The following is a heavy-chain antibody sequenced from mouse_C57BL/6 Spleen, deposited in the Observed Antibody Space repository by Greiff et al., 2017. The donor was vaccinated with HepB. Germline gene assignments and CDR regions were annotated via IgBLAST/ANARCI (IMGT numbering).Heavy chain of an antibody. D-gene: IGHD2-4*01. CDR3: AREGDDYYYFDY. J-gene: IGHJ2*01. CDR2: ISYDGSN. Sequence: EVQRVESGPGLVKPSQSLSLTCSVTGYSITSGYYWNWIRQFPGNKLEWMGYISYDGSNNYNPSLKNRISITRDTSKNQFFLKLNSVTTEDTATYYCAREGDDYYYFDYWGQGTTLTVSS. CDR1: GYSITSGYY. V-gene: IGHV3-6*01.